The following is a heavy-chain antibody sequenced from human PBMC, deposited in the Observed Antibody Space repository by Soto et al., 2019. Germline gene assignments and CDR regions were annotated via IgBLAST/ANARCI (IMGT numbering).Heavy chain of an antibody. D-gene: IGHD3-16*02. CDR1: GGTFSSYA. CDR3: ASGSHGTFGGVIAPLGDYYGMDV. Sequence: SCKASGGTFSSYAISWIRQPPGKGLEWIGEINHSGSTNYNPSLKSRVTISVDTSKNQFSLKLSSVTAADTAVYYCASGSHGTFGGVIAPLGDYYGMDVWGQGTTVTVSS. V-gene: IGHV4-34*01. J-gene: IGHJ6*02. CDR2: INHSGST.